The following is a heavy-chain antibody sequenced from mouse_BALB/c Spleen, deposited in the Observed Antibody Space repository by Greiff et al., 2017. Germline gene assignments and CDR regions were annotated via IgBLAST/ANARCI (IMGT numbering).Heavy chain of an antibody. D-gene: IGHD2-14*01. CDR1: GYSITSGYY. CDR3: ARAGYRYDSWFAY. V-gene: IGHV3-6*02. Sequence: EVKLEESGPGLVKPSQSLSLTCSVTGYSITSGYYWNWIRQFPGNKLEWMGYISYDGSNNYNPSLKNRISITRDTSKNQFFLKLNSVTTEDTATYYCARAGYRYDSWFAYWGQGTLVTVSA. CDR2: ISYDGSN. J-gene: IGHJ3*01.